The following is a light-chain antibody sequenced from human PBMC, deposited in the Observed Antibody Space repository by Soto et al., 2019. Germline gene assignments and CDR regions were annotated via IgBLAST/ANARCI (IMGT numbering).Light chain of an antibody. CDR2: DVW. CDR3: SSYTADMTYV. V-gene: IGLV2-14*03. J-gene: IGLJ1*01. CDR1: GSGIGGYNY. Sequence: QSVLTQPASVSGSPGQSITIYCIGTGSGIGGYNYVSWYQQHPGKAPTLMIYDVWARPLGVSHRFSGSKSGNTASLTISGLQGDDEADYYCSSYTADMTYVFGTGTKVTVL.